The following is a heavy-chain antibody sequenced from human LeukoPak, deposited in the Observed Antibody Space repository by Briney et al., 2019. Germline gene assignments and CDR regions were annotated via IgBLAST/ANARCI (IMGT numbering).Heavy chain of an antibody. V-gene: IGHV1-69*05. CDR2: IIPIFGTA. J-gene: IGHJ5*02. CDR1: GGTFSSYA. Sequence: SVKVSCKASGGTFSSYAISWVRQAPGQGLEWMGGIIPIFGTANYAQKFQGRVTITTDESTSTAYMELSSLRSEDTAVNYCARNAGPEDCSSTSCYVGATTGWFDPWGQGTLVTVSS. CDR3: ARNAGPEDCSSTSCYVGATTGWFDP. D-gene: IGHD2-2*01.